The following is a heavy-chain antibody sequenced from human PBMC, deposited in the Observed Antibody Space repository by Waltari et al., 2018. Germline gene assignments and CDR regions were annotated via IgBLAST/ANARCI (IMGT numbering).Heavy chain of an antibody. Sequence: EVKLLQSGGDLVQPGGSLRLSCAASGFTFSNYAMDWVRQAPGEGLEWVSSISGSGDSVDSADSVKGRLTTSRDNSKNIMYLQMNSLRVEDTALYYCEVSSSSFGNYWGQGALVTVSS. J-gene: IGHJ4*02. CDR2: ISGSGDSV. D-gene: IGHD6-6*01. CDR3: EVSSSSFGNY. V-gene: IGHV3-23*01. CDR1: GFTFSNYA.